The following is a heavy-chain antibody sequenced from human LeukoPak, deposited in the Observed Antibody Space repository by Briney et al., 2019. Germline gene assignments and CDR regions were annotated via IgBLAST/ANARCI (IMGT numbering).Heavy chain of an antibody. CDR3: ASVTGLVAFDI. CDR1: GGTFSSYA. J-gene: IGHJ3*02. V-gene: IGHV1-18*01. D-gene: IGHD1-1*01. Sequence: ASVKVSCKASGGTFSSYAISWVRQAPGQGLQWMGWISAGKGHTRSTQNLQGRIIMTTDTSTNTVYLEVKSLRSDDTAVYYCASVTGLVAFDIWGQGTMVTVSS. CDR2: ISAGKGHT.